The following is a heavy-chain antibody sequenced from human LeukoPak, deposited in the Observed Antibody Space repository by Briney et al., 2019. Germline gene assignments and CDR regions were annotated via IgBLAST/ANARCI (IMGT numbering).Heavy chain of an antibody. CDR2: INSDGSST. CDR3: ARGPYYYDSSGYYYIDY. D-gene: IGHD3-22*01. CDR1: GFTFSSYW. Sequence: GGSLRLSCAASGFTFSSYWMHWVRQAPGKGLVRVSRINSDGSSTSYADSVKGRFTISRDNAKNTLYLQMNSLRAEDTAVYYCARGPYYYDSSGYYYIDYWGQGTLVTVSS. V-gene: IGHV3-74*01. J-gene: IGHJ4*02.